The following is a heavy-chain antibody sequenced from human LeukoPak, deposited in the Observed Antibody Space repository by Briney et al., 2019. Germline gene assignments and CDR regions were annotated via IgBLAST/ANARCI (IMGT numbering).Heavy chain of an antibody. CDR3: ARSPLWLRGLDY. Sequence: PSETLSLTCTVSGGSISSYSWSWIRQPPGKGLEWIGYIYHSGSTYYNPSLKSRVTISVDRSKNQFSLKLSSVTAADTAVYYCARSPLWLRGLDYWGQGTLVTVSS. CDR1: GGSISSYS. D-gene: IGHD5-18*01. J-gene: IGHJ4*02. CDR2: IYHSGST. V-gene: IGHV4-30-2*01.